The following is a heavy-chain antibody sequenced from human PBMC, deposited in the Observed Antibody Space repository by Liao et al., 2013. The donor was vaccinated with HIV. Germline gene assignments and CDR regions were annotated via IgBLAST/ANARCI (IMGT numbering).Heavy chain of an antibody. Sequence: QVQLRESGPGLVKPSETLSLTCTVSGGSISNHYWNWVRQPAGKGLEWIGRIYASGDTNYNPSLKSRITMSVDTSKSQFSLKLSSVTAADTAVYYCAARISIFGVVIPHALDIWGPGQESPSLQ. J-gene: IGHJ3*02. V-gene: IGHV4-4*07. D-gene: IGHD3-3*02. CDR1: GGSISNHY. CDR3: AARISIFGVVIPHALDI. CDR2: IYASGDT.